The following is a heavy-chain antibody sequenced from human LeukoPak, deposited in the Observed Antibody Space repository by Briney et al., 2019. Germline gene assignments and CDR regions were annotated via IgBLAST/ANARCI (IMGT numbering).Heavy chain of an antibody. V-gene: IGHV3-33*03. D-gene: IGHD6-13*01. Sequence: QAGGSLRLSCAASGFTFSSYGMHWVRQAPGKGLEWVAVIWYDGSNKYYADSVKGRFTISRDNAKNTLYLQMNSLRAEDTAVYYCATAKYSSSPAFWGQGTLVTVSS. J-gene: IGHJ4*02. CDR3: ATAKYSSSPAF. CDR1: GFTFSSYG. CDR2: IWYDGSNK.